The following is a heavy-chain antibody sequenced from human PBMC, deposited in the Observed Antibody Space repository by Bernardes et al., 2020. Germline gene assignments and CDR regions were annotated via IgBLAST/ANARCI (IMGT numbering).Heavy chain of an antibody. CDR1: GFSLSTTGMC. Sequence: SGPTLVKPTQTLTLTCTFSGFSLSTTGMCVSWIRQPPGKALEWLARIDWDDDKYYTTSLKTRLTISKDTSKNQVVLTVTNMDPVDTGTYYCARIRPYGSSSRGFDYWGQGTLVTVSS. CDR2: IDWDDDK. CDR3: ARIRPYGSSSRGFDY. D-gene: IGHD6-6*01. V-gene: IGHV2-70*11. J-gene: IGHJ4*02.